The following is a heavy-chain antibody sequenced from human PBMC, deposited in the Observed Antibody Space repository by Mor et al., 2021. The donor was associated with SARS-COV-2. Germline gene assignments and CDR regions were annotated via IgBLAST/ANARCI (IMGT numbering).Heavy chain of an antibody. CDR3: ARLGGRFGELLSSWFDY. CDR2: ISYTGNT. V-gene: IGHV4-39*01. Sequence: GSISYTGNTYYNPSLLSRLTISVDSSRSQFSLKLTSLTAADTAVYYCARLGGRFGELLSSWFDYWGQGTQVIVS. J-gene: IGHJ4*02. D-gene: IGHD3-10*01.